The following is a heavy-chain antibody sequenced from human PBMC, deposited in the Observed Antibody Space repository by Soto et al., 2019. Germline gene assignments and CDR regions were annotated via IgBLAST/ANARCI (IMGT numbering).Heavy chain of an antibody. CDR3: ARRPFGSSRSFDI. D-gene: IGHD6-6*01. J-gene: IGHJ3*02. CDR2: ISDSGGLT. CDR1: GFAFISHP. V-gene: IGHV3-23*01. Sequence: GGSLRLSCAASGFAFISHPMSWVRQAPERGLEWVSGISDSGGLTYNADSVKGRFTISSDNSKNTLYLQMNSLRAEDTALYYCARRPFGSSRSFDIWGQGTMVTV.